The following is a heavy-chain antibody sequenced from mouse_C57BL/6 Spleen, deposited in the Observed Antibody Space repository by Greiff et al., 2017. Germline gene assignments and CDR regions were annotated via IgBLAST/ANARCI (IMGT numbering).Heavy chain of an antibody. CDR3: ARMDFSLFSCDY. CDR1: GFTFTDYY. CDR2: IRNKANGYTT. D-gene: IGHD1-1*01. J-gene: IGHJ2*01. Sequence: EVKLVESGGGLVQPGGSLSLSCAASGFTFTDYYMSWVRQPPGKALEWLGLIRNKANGYTTEYSASVKGRFTISRDNSQSILYLQMNALRAEDSSTYYWARMDFSLFSCDYWGQGTTRTVSS. V-gene: IGHV7-3*01.